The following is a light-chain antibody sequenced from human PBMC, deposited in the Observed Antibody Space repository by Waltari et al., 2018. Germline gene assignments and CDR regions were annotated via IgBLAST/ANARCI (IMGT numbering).Light chain of an antibody. J-gene: IGLJ2*01. CDR1: TIGSKS. V-gene: IGLV3-21*04. CDR3: LVWHSTIDHQGV. Sequence: SYVVTQSPSVSVAPGETARITCGGDTIGSKSVHWCQQRPGQAPVLVISYDSDRPSGIPERFSGSNSGNTATLTISWVEAEDEADYYCLVWHSTIDHQGVFGGGTKLTVL. CDR2: YDS.